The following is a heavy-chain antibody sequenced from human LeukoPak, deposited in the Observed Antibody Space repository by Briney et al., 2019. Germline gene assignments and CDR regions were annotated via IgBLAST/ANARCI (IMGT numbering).Heavy chain of an antibody. CDR1: GFTFSSYW. CDR3: AREQLVVPAARDYYYYYMDV. Sequence: PGGSLRLSCAASGFTFSSYWMSWVRQAPGKGLEWVANIKQDGSEKYYVDSVKGRFTISRDNAKNSLYLQMNSLRAEDTAVYYCAREQLVVPAARDYYYYYMDVWGKGTTVTVSS. V-gene: IGHV3-7*01. D-gene: IGHD2-2*01. J-gene: IGHJ6*03. CDR2: IKQDGSEK.